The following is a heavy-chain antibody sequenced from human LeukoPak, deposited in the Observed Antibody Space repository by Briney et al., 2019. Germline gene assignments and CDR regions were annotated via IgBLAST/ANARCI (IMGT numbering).Heavy chain of an antibody. CDR1: GGTFSSYA. CDR3: ASGYDSSGYYPELFDFDY. Sequence: ASVKVSCKASGGTFSSYAISWVRQAPGQGLEWMGGIIPIFGTANYAQKFQGRVTITADESTSTAYMELSSLRSEDTAVYYCASGYDSSGYYPELFDFDYWGQGTLVTVSS. J-gene: IGHJ4*02. V-gene: IGHV1-69*13. CDR2: IIPIFGTA. D-gene: IGHD3-22*01.